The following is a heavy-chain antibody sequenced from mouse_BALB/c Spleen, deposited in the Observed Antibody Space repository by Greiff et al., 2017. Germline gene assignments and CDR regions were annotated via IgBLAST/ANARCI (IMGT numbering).Heavy chain of an antibody. V-gene: IGHV5-6*01. CDR1: GFTFSSYG. CDR2: ISSGGSYT. Sequence: EVMLVESGGDLVKPGGSLKLSCAASGFTFSSYGMSWVRQTPDKRLEWVATISSGGSYTYYPDSVKGRFTISRDNAKNTLYLQMSSLKSEDTAMYYCARGNWEGFDYWGQGTTLTVSS. D-gene: IGHD4-1*01. CDR3: ARGNWEGFDY. J-gene: IGHJ2*01.